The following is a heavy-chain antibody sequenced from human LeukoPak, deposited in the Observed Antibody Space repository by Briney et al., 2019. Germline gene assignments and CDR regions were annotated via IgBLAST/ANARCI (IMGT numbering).Heavy chain of an antibody. CDR2: ISSSGSTI. J-gene: IGHJ6*03. CDR1: GFTFSSYE. D-gene: IGHD1-26*01. V-gene: IGHV3-48*03. CDR3: ARVGVGSYYYYMDV. Sequence: GGSLRLSCAASGFTFSSYEMNWVRQAPGKGLEWVSYISSSGSTIYYADSVKGRFTISRDNAKNSLYLQMNSLRAEDTAVYYCARVGVGSYYYYMDVWGKGTTVTISS.